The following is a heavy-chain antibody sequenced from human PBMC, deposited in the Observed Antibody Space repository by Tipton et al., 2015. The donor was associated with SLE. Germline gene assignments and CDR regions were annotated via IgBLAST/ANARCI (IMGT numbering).Heavy chain of an antibody. CDR1: GFSFSNHW. D-gene: IGHD2-21*02. J-gene: IGHJ4*02. CDR3: ARGDLQQGPYYLDY. V-gene: IGHV3-74*01. Sequence: SLRLSCAASGFSFSNHWIHWVRQAPGRGLVWVSHINGDWSTTSYADSVKGRFSISRDNAENTVYLQLSSVTAEDTAVYYCARGDLQQGPYYLDYWGQGTLVTVSS. CDR2: INGDWSTT.